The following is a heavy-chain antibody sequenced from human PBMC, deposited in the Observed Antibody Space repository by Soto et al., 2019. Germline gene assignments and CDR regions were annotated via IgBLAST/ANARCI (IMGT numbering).Heavy chain of an antibody. D-gene: IGHD1-7*01. CDR2: ISSSSSYI. V-gene: IGHV3-21*01. CDR1: GFTFSSYS. J-gene: IGHJ6*02. Sequence: EVQLVESGGGLVKPGGSLRLSCAASGFTFSSYSMNWVRQAPGKGLEWVSSISSSSSYIYYADSVKGRFTISRDNAKNSLYLQMNSLTAEDTAVYYCAREGTGTTWVHGVFYDYGMAVGGQGTTVTVSS. CDR3: AREGTGTTWVHGVFYDYGMAV.